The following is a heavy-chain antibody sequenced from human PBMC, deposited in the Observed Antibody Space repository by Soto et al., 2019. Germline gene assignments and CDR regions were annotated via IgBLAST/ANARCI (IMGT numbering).Heavy chain of an antibody. CDR1: GGTFSSYV. V-gene: IGHV1-69*12. CDR3: AQCLLGVNYYYGMDV. D-gene: IGHD3-16*01. CDR2: IIPIFATA. J-gene: IGHJ6*02. Sequence: QVQLVQSGAEVKKPGSSVKVSCKASGGTFSSYVINWVRQAPGQGLEWMGGIIPIFATADYAQKFQGRVTITADESTSTAYMELSSLRSEDTAVYYCAQCLLGVNYYYGMDVWGQGTTVTVSS.